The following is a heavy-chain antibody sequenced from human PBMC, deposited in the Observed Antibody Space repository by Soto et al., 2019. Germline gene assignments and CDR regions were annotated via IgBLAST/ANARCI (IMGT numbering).Heavy chain of an antibody. CDR3: ATDPGRWLQFGAFDI. Sequence: ASVKVSCKVSGYTLTELSMHWVRQAPGKGLEWMGGFDPEDGETIYAQKFQGRVTMTEDTSTDTAYMELSSLRSEDTAVYYCATDPGRWLQFGAFDIWGQGTMVTVSS. D-gene: IGHD5-12*01. V-gene: IGHV1-24*01. CDR2: FDPEDGET. J-gene: IGHJ3*02. CDR1: GYTLTELS.